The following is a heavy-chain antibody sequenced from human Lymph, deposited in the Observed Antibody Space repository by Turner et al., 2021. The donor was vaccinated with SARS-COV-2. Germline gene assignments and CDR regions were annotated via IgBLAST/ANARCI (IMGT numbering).Heavy chain of an antibody. J-gene: IGHJ6*02. V-gene: IGHV4-39*01. Sequence: QLQLQESGPGLVKPSETLSLTCTVSGGSISSSSYYWGWIRQPPGKGLEWIGSIHYSGSTYYNPSLKSRVTISVDTSKNQFSLKLSSVTAADTAVYYCARQRLTRYGMDVWGQGTTVIVSS. D-gene: IGHD2-21*02. CDR3: ARQRLTRYGMDV. CDR2: IHYSGST. CDR1: GGSISSSSYY.